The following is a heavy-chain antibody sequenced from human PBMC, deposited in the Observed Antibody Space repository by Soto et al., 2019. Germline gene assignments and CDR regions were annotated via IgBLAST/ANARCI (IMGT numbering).Heavy chain of an antibody. V-gene: IGHV4-39*01. Sequence: SETLSLTCTVSGGSISSSSYYWGWIRQPPGKGLEWIGSIYYSGSTYYNPSLKSRVTISVDTSKNQFSLKLSSVTAADTAVYYCARQDRHGGSFAYWGQGTLVTVSS. D-gene: IGHD3-16*01. CDR3: ARQDRHGGSFAY. J-gene: IGHJ4*02. CDR1: GGSISSSSYY. CDR2: IYYSGST.